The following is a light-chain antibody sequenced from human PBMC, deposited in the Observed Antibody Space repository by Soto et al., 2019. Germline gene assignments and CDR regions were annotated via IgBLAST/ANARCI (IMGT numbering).Light chain of an antibody. CDR2: KAS. CDR1: ESINSW. J-gene: IGKJ1*01. Sequence: DTQMTQSPSTLSSSVVDRVTITCRASESINSWLAWYQQKPGKAPKLMIYKASTLKSGGPSRFSGSGSGTEFTLTISSLQPDDFATYYCQHYNSYSEAFGQGTKVDIK. CDR3: QHYNSYSEA. V-gene: IGKV1-5*03.